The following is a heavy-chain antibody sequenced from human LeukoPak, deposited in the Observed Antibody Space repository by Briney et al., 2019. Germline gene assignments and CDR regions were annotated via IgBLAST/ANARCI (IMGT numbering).Heavy chain of an antibody. CDR1: GGSISSSSFY. D-gene: IGHD3-16*02. Sequence: PSETLSLTCTVSGGSISSSSFYWGWIRQPPGKGLEWIGEINHSGSTNYNPSLKSRVTISVDTSKNQFSLKLSSVTAADTAVYYCARLPTYDYVWGSYRHNWFDPWGQGTLVTVSS. V-gene: IGHV4-39*07. CDR2: INHSGST. CDR3: ARLPTYDYVWGSYRHNWFDP. J-gene: IGHJ5*02.